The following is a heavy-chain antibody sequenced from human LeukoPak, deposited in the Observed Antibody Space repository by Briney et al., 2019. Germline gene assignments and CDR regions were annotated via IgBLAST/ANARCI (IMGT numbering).Heavy chain of an antibody. CDR3: ARAWDPYYDYAWGKYRLLNDY. V-gene: IGHV3-7*03. CDR2: IKQDGSEK. J-gene: IGHJ4*02. Sequence: PGGSLRLSCAASGFTFSSYWMSWVRKAPGKGLEWVANIKQDGSEKYYVDSVKGRFTISRDNAKNSLYLQMNSLRAEDTAVYYCARAWDPYYDYAWGKYRLLNDYWGQGTLVTVSS. D-gene: IGHD3-16*02. CDR1: GFTFSSYW.